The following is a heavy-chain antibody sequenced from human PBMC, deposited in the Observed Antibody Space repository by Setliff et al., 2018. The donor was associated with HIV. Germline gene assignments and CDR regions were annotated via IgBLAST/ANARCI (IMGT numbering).Heavy chain of an antibody. J-gene: IGHJ4*02. CDR1: GGSFSGDS. V-gene: IGHV4-34*01. CDR2: ITHSGGT. Sequence: LSLTCNVYGGSFSGDSWNWIRQPPGKGLEWIGEITHSGGTKYNPSLKSRVTISVDMSKNHFSLSLTSVTAADTAIYFCARKGWNAYEAFDYWGQGALVTVSS. CDR3: ARKGWNAYEAFDY. D-gene: IGHD1-1*01.